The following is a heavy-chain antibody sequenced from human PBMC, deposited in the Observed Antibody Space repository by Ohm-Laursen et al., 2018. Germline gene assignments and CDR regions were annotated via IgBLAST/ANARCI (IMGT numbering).Heavy chain of an antibody. J-gene: IGHJ4*02. D-gene: IGHD6-6*01. CDR2: IDPYSDDT. CDR3: ATLTARLNYYFDY. CDR1: GYSFSDYH. Sequence: ASVEVSCKASGYSFSDYHIHWVRQVPGQGLEWMGRIDPYSDDTKYAQNFQGRVTMTTDTSIGTAYMELSRLTSDDTGVYYCATLTARLNYYFDYWGQGTLVTVSS. V-gene: IGHV1-2*05.